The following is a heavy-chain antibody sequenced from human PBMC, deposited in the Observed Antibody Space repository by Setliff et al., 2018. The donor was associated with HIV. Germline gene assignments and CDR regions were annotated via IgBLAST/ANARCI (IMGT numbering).Heavy chain of an antibody. CDR2: INHSGST. Sequence: PSETLSLTCTVSGGSISTSYWNWIRQPPGKGLEWIGEINHSGSTNYNPSLKSRVTISVDTSKNQFSLKLSSVTAADTAVYYCARAAAAGRPYYYYFGLDVWGQGTTVTVSS. D-gene: IGHD6-13*01. J-gene: IGHJ6*02. CDR1: GGSISTSY. CDR3: ARAAAAGRPYYYYFGLDV. V-gene: IGHV4-34*01.